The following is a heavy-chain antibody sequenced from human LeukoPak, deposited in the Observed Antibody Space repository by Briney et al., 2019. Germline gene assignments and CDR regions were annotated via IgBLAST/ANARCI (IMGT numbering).Heavy chain of an antibody. V-gene: IGHV1-2*02. J-gene: IGHJ4*02. CDR1: GYTFTGYY. Sequence: ASVKVSCKASGYTFTGYYMHWVRQAPGQGLEWMGWINPNSGGTNYAQKFQGRVTMTRDTSIGTAYMELSRLRSDDTAVYYCARAKLSMTSVTTVDYWGQGTLVTVSS. CDR3: ARAKLSMTSVTTVDY. CDR2: INPNSGGT. D-gene: IGHD4-17*01.